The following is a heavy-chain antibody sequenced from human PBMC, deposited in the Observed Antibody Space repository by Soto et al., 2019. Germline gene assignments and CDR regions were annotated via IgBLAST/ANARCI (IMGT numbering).Heavy chain of an antibody. D-gene: IGHD1-7*01. J-gene: IGHJ4*02. Sequence: QVQLQESGPGLVKPSGTLSLTCAVSSGSISSSNWWTWVRQPPGRGLEGIGEVYHSGSTNYNPSLKSRVTMSVDKSKNQFSLKLSSVTAADTAVYYCARQISGTTGFDYWGQGTLVTVSS. V-gene: IGHV4-4*02. CDR2: VYHSGST. CDR1: SGSISSSNW. CDR3: ARQISGTTGFDY.